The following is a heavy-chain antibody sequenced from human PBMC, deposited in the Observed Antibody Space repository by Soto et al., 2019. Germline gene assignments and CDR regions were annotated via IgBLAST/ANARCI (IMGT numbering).Heavy chain of an antibody. D-gene: IGHD3-9*01. CDR1: GGSISSYY. V-gene: IGHV4-59*08. CDR3: ARHFDILTATEFDP. CDR2: IYYSGST. J-gene: IGHJ5*02. Sequence: SETLSLTCTVSGGSISSYYWSWIRQPPGKGLEWIGYIYYSGSTNYNPSLKSRVTISVDTSKNQFSLKLSSVTAADTAAYYCARHFDILTATEFDPWGQGTLVTVSS.